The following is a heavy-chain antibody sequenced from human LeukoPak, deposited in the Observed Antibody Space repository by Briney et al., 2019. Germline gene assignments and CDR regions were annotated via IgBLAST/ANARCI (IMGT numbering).Heavy chain of an antibody. D-gene: IGHD2-2*01. CDR1: GYTFTGFY. CDR2: INPNSGGT. V-gene: IGHV1-2*02. J-gene: IGHJ4*02. Sequence: GGSVRVSCEASGYTFTGFYMHWVRQAPGQGLEWMGWINPNSGGTKYEQRFQGSVTMTRDTSISTAYMELSSLSSDYTAVYYCARAVSTYCSTTKCYPGEGYWGQGSLVTVSS. CDR3: ARAVSTYCSTTKCYPGEGY.